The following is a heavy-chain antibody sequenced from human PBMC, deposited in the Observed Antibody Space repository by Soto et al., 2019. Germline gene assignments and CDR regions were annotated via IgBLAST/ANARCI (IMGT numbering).Heavy chain of an antibody. Sequence: EVQLVESGGDSVQSGGSLRLSCIASGFTFRNCDMHWVRQATGKGLEWVSVIDTAGDTYYAGSVKGRFTISREDAKNSLYLQMNSLRAGDTAVYYCVRGMGDTGYYDNWFDPWGQGTLVTVSS. J-gene: IGHJ5*02. CDR3: VRGMGDTGYYDNWFDP. CDR2: IDTAGDT. CDR1: GFTFRNCD. V-gene: IGHV3-13*01. D-gene: IGHD3-9*01.